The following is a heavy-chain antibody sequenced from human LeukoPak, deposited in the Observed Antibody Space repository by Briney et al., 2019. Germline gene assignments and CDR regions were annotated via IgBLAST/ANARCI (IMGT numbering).Heavy chain of an antibody. CDR3: AREYSSFEY. D-gene: IGHD3-22*01. CDR1: GGSISGYY. Sequence: PSETLSLTCAVSGGSISGYYWHWIRQPPGMGLEWIGYINYSGSTDYNPSLKSRVTISVDPSMNQFSLNLRSVTAADTAGYYCAREYSSFEYWGRGILVTVSS. J-gene: IGHJ4*02. CDR2: INYSGST. V-gene: IGHV4-59*01.